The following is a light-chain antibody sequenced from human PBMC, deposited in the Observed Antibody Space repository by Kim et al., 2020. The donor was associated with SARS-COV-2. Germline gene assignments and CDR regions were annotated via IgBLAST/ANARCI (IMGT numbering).Light chain of an antibody. V-gene: IGKV1-39*01. CDR2: AAS. J-gene: IGKJ4*01. Sequence: DIQMTQSPSSLSASVGDRVTITCRASQSISSSLNWYQQKPGKAPNLLIYAASSLQSGVPSRFSGSGSGTDFTLTISSLQPEDFPTYSCQQSYSTPLTFGGGTKLDIK. CDR1: QSISSS. CDR3: QQSYSTPLT.